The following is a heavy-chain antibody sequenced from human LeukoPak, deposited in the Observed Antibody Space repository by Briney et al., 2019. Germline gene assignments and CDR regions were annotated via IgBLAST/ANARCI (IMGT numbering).Heavy chain of an antibody. CDR2: MSAYTGNT. J-gene: IGHJ5*02. V-gene: IGHV1-18*01. CDR3: AKNYGSGTPRRDWFDP. CDR1: GYTFTSYG. Sequence: ASVKVSCKASGYTFTSYGISWVRQAPGQGLEWMGWMSAYTGNTNYAQKLQGRVTVTTDTSTSTSYMELRSLTSDDTAVYYCAKNYGSGTPRRDWFDPWGQGTLVTVSS. D-gene: IGHD3-10*01.